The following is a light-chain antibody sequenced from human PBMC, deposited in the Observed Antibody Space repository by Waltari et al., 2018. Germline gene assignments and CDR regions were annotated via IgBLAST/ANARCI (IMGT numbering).Light chain of an antibody. Sequence: EIVLTQSPATLSLSPGERATLSCRASQSVSSYLAWYQQKPGQAPRLLIYDASIRATGSPARIRDSGAQTDGTRTISSLEPEDFAVYYCQQRSIWFTFVQGTRL. J-gene: IGKJ5*01. CDR3: QQRSIWFT. CDR2: DAS. V-gene: IGKV3-11*01. CDR1: QSVSSY.